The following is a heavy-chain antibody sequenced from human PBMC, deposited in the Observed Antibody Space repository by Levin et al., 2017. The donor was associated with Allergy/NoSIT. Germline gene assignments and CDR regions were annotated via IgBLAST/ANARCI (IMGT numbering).Heavy chain of an antibody. D-gene: IGHD4-11*01. Sequence: ASVKVSCQAFGYSFSSFAINWMRRAPGQGLEWMGWINTNTGSPTYAQGFTGRFVFSLDTAVKTAHLHISSLKPEDTAVYYCARVKPATVARWARFDLWGQGTLVTVSS. CDR2: INTNTGSP. J-gene: IGHJ5*02. V-gene: IGHV7-4-1*02. CDR1: GYSFSSFA. CDR3: ARVKPATVARWARFDL.